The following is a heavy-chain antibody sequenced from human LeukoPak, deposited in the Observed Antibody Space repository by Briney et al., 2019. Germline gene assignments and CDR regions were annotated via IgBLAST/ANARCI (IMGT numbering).Heavy chain of an antibody. D-gene: IGHD6-13*01. V-gene: IGHV4-4*02. CDR1: GGSISSSNW. Sequence: SGTLSLTCAVSGGSISSSNWWSWVRQPPGKGLEWIGEIYHSGSTNYNPSLKSRVTISVDKSKNQFSLKLSSVTAADTAVYYCARDPPQLLAAAVSNWFDPWGQGTLVTVSS. J-gene: IGHJ5*02. CDR2: IYHSGST. CDR3: ARDPPQLLAAAVSNWFDP.